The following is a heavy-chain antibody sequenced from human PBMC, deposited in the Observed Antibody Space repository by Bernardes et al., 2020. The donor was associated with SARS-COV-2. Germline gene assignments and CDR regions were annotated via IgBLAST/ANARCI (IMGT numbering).Heavy chain of an antibody. CDR1: SGSVHNYY. Sequence: SETLSLTCTVASGSVHNYYWSWIRQPPGKGLEWIGCIHYSGDTNYNPSLKSRVTISIVTSRNQFSLQLSSVTAADTAVYYCARGINMIRVSDAFDFWGQGTVVTVAS. CDR2: IHYSGDT. D-gene: IGHD3-10*01. J-gene: IGHJ3*01. CDR3: ARGINMIRVSDAFDF. V-gene: IGHV4-59*02.